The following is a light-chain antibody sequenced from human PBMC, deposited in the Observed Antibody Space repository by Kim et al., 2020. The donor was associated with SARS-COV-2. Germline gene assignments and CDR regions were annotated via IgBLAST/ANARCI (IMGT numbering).Light chain of an antibody. Sequence: LCPGERATRSCRASQSVSSYLAWYQQKLGQAPRLLIFDASNRATGIPARFSGSGSGTDFTLTISSLEPEDFAVYYCQQRSSWPLTFGGGTKVDIK. CDR3: QQRSSWPLT. CDR2: DAS. CDR1: QSVSSY. J-gene: IGKJ4*01. V-gene: IGKV3-11*01.